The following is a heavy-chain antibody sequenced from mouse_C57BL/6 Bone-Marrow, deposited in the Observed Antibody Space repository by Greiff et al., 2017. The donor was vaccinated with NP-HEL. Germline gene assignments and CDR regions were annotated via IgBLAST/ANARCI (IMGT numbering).Heavy chain of an antibody. CDR1: GYTFTDYN. V-gene: IGHV1-22*01. D-gene: IGHD4-1*01. CDR3: ALGTPFAY. Sequence: VQLKESGPELVKPGASVKMSCKASGYTFTDYNMHWVKQSHGKSLEWIGYINPNNGGTSYNEKFKGKATLTVNKSSSTAYMELRSLTSEDSAVYYCALGTPFAYWGQGTLVTVSA. J-gene: IGHJ3*01. CDR2: INPNNGGT.